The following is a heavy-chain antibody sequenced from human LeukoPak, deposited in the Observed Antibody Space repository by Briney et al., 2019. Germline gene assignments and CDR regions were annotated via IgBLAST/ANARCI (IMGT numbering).Heavy chain of an antibody. V-gene: IGHV3-7*01. J-gene: IGHJ3*02. CDR3: VRDGDFWSAQGAFDI. Sequence: GGSLRLSCAASGFTFSNAWMSWVRLAPGKGLEWVANIKQDGSAKFYVESVTGRFTISRDNAKKSLYLQMNSLRAEDTAVYYCVRDGDFWSAQGAFDIWGQGTMVTVSS. CDR1: GFTFSNAW. D-gene: IGHD3-3*01. CDR2: IKQDGSAK.